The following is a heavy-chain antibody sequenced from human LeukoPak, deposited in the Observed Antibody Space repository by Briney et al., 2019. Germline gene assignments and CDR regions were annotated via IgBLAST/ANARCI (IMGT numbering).Heavy chain of an antibody. Sequence: PSETLSLTCTVPGGSISSYYWSWIRQPAGKRLEWIGRIYTSGSTNYNPSLNSRVTMSVDTSKNQFSLKLSSVTAADAAVYYCARASGWYLGNWFDPWGQGTLVTVSS. CDR1: GGSISSYY. CDR3: ARASGWYLGNWFDP. D-gene: IGHD6-19*01. J-gene: IGHJ5*02. CDR2: IYTSGST. V-gene: IGHV4-4*07.